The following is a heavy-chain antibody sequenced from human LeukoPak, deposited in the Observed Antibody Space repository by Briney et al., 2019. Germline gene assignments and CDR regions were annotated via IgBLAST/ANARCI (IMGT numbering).Heavy chain of an antibody. CDR1: AYSFTSGYY. CDR3: ARDLIITMVRGVRHNWFDP. D-gene: IGHD3-10*01. V-gene: IGHV4-38-2*02. Sequence: SETLSLTCAVSAYSFTSGYYWGWIRPPPGKGLEWIWSIYHSGSTYYNPSLKSRVTISVDTSKNQFSLKLSSVTAADTAVYYCARDLIITMVRGVRHNWFDPWGQGTLVTVSS. J-gene: IGHJ5*02. CDR2: IYHSGST.